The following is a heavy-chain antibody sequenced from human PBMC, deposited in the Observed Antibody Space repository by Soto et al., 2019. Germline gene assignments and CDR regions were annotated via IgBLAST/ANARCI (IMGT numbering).Heavy chain of an antibody. D-gene: IGHD3-22*01. J-gene: IGHJ4*02. CDR3: ARFLSYDSSGYVGFSF. Sequence: SETLSLTCTVSGGSISSYYWSWIRQPPGKGLEWIGYIYYSGSTNYNPSLKSRVTISVDTSKNQFSLKLSSVTAADTAVYYCARFLSYDSSGYVGFSFCGQRTLVTVSS. CDR2: IYYSGST. V-gene: IGHV4-59*01. CDR1: GGSISSYY.